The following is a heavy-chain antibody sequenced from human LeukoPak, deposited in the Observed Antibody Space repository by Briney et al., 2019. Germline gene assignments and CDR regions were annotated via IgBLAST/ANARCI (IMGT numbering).Heavy chain of an antibody. D-gene: IGHD1-26*01. V-gene: IGHV4-59*02. CDR2: GDHFGGA. J-gene: IGHJ4*02. Sequence: SETLSLTCTVSGNSVTSYYWSWIRQPPGKGLEWIGYGDHFGGAIYNPSLKSRVTISADSSKNQFSLRLTSVTAADTAVYHCARLSDLYNGTYLLDSWSQGTLVTVSS. CDR1: GNSVTSYY. CDR3: ARLSDLYNGTYLLDS.